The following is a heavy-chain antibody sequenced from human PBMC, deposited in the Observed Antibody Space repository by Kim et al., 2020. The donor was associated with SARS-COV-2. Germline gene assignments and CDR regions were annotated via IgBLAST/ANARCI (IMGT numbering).Heavy chain of an antibody. Sequence: GGSLRLSCAASGFTFSSYAMHWVRQAPGKGLEWVAVIWYNGNHEFYADSVKGRFTISRDNSKNKLYLQMNSLRAEDTAVYYCAKDVESTGTTDFNRFDA. J-gene: IGHJ5*01. CDR1: GFTFSSYA. V-gene: IGHV3-33*06. CDR3: AKDVESTGTTDFNRFDA. D-gene: IGHD1-1*01. CDR2: IWYNGNHE.